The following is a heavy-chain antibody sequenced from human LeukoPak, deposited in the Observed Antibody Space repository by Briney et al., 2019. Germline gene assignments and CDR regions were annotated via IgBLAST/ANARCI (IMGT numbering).Heavy chain of an antibody. Sequence: SETLSLTCAVYGGSFSGYYWSGIRQPPGKGLEWVGEINHSGSTNYNPSLKSRVTISVDTSKNQFSLKLSSVTAADTAVYYCARCSAIQLWFYYWGQGTLVTVSS. V-gene: IGHV4-34*01. CDR1: GGSFSGYY. CDR3: ARCSAIQLWFYY. J-gene: IGHJ4*02. CDR2: INHSGST. D-gene: IGHD5-18*01.